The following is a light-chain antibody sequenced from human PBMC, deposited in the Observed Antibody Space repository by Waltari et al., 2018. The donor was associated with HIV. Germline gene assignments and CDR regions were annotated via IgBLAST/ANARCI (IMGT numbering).Light chain of an antibody. V-gene: IGLV2-11*01. J-gene: IGLJ1*01. Sequence: QSALTPPRSVSASPGQSVTISCTVTSSHLASFDYVSWYQKYPGKAPKAIIYEDSQRPSWVPDRFTASKSGITASLTISGLQDEDEADYYCCSYAGAYTYVFGTGTKVTVL. CDR1: SSHLASFDY. CDR2: EDS. CDR3: CSYAGAYTYV.